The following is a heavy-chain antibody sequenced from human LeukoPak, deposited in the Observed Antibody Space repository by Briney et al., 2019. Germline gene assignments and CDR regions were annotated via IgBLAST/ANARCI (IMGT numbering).Heavy chain of an antibody. J-gene: IGHJ5*02. CDR1: GYTFTSYD. Sequence: ASVTVSCKASGYTFTSYDINWVRQATGQGLEWMGWMNPNSGNTGYAQKFQGRVTITRNTSISTAYMELSSLRSEDTAVYYCARVLVPAASNWFDPWGQGTLVTVSS. D-gene: IGHD2-2*01. V-gene: IGHV1-8*03. CDR3: ARVLVPAASNWFDP. CDR2: MNPNSGNT.